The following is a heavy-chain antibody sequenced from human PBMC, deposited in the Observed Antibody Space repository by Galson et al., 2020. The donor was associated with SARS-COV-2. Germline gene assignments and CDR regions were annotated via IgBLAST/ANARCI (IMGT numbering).Heavy chain of an antibody. CDR2: IYLSERT. V-gene: IGHV4-61*02. J-gene: IGHJ4*02. D-gene: IGHD1-26*01. CDR1: GGSISSSSYY. CDR3: ARESRWDLYFDY. Sequence: SETLSLTCSVSGGSISSSSYYWSWIRQPAGKGLEWIGRIYLSERTNYNPSLKSRVTISADTSKNQFSLRLTSVTAADTAVYYCARESRWDLYFDYWGQRSLVT.